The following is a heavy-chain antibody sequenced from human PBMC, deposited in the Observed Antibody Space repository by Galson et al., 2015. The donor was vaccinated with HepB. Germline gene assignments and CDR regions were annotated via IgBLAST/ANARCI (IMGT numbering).Heavy chain of an antibody. CDR2: ISSSSSYI. Sequence: SCKASGYTFTSYYMHWVRQAPGKGLEWVSSISSSSSYIYYADSVKGRFTISRDNAKNSLYLQMNSLRAEDTAVYYCARGSLGDILTGKVDYWGQGTLVTVSS. CDR3: ARGSLGDILTGKVDY. D-gene: IGHD3-9*01. V-gene: IGHV3-21*01. J-gene: IGHJ4*02. CDR1: GYTFTSYY.